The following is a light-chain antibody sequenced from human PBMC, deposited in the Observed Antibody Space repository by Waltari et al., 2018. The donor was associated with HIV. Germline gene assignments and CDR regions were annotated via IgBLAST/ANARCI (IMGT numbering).Light chain of an antibody. J-gene: IGLJ2*01. CDR3: AAWDDSLTGSHVI. Sequence: QSVLRQPPSASGTPGPRVTISCSGSRSNIGRNTVPWYQQLPGTAPKRLIYSNSQRPAGVPDRFSGSKSGTSASLAISGLQSEDEAEYYCAAWDDSLTGSHVIFGGGTKLTVL. CDR1: RSNIGRNT. V-gene: IGLV1-44*01. CDR2: SNS.